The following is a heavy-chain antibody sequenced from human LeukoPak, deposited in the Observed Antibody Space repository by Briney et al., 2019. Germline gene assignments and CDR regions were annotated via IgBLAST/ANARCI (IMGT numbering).Heavy chain of an antibody. CDR1: GYTFTSYD. J-gene: IGHJ6*04. CDR3: AGIPVFGVVLHQEPV. CDR2: FIPILGTA. Sequence: SVKVSCKASGYTFTSYDINWVRQAPGQGLEWMGVFIPILGTANSTQKFQDRVTITADMSTNTAYMELSSLRSEDTAVYFCAGIPVFGVVLHQEPVWGKGTTVTVSS. D-gene: IGHD3-3*01. V-gene: IGHV1-69*10.